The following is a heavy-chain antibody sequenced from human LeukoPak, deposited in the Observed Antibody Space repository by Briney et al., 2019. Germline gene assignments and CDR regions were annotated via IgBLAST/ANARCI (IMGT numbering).Heavy chain of an antibody. CDR2: ISGSGGST. D-gene: IGHD3-9*01. CDR3: AKVQEGTYYDILTGYFPLDY. J-gene: IGHJ4*02. CDR1: GFTFSSYA. V-gene: IGHV3-23*01. Sequence: GGSLRLSCAASGFTFSSYAMSWVRQAPGKGLEWVSAISGSGGSTYYADSVRGRFTISRDNSKNTLYLQMNSLRAEDTAVYYCAKVQEGTYYDILTGYFPLDYWGQGTLVTVSS.